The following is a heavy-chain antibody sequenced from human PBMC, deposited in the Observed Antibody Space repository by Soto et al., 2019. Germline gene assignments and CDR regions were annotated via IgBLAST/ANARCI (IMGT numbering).Heavy chain of an antibody. Sequence: TGGSLRLSCAASGFTLSSSAMSWVRQAPGKGLEWVSAISGSGTYYADSVKGRFTISRDNSKNTLYLQMNSLRAEDTAVYYCAKITTDCGQGTLVTVSS. J-gene: IGHJ4*02. V-gene: IGHV3-23*01. CDR2: ISGSGT. CDR1: GFTLSSSA. CDR3: AKITTD. D-gene: IGHD3-22*01.